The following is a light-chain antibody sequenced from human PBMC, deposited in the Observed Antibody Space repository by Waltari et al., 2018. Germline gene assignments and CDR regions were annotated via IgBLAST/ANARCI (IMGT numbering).Light chain of an antibody. CDR1: QRVSSSY. CDR2: GAS. CDR3: QQYGGSPSWT. J-gene: IGKJ1*01. Sequence: EIVLTQSPGTLSLSPGERATLSCRASQRVSSSYLAWYQQKPGQPPRLLIYGASSRATGIPDRFSGSGSGTDFTLTISRLQPEYFAVYYCQQYGGSPSWTFGQGTKVEIK. V-gene: IGKV3-20*01.